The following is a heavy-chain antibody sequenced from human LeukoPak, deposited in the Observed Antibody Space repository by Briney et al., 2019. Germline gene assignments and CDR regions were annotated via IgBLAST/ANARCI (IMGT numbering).Heavy chain of an antibody. J-gene: IGHJ5*02. CDR3: ARGPGGGSRNWFDP. CDR1: GGSVSSGSYY. D-gene: IGHD2-15*01. V-gene: IGHV4-61*01. Sequence: SETLSLTCTVSGGSVSSGSYYWSWIRQPPGKGLEWIRYIYYSGSTNYNPSLKSRVTISVDTSKNQFSLKLSSVTAADTAVYYCARGPGGGSRNWFDPWGQGTLVTVSS. CDR2: IYYSGST.